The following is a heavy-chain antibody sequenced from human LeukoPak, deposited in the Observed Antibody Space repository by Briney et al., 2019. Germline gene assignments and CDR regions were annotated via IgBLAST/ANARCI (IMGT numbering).Heavy chain of an antibody. CDR3: ARDLPDYGGYGMDV. CDR1: GFTFSSYA. V-gene: IGHV3-30-3*01. D-gene: IGHD4-23*01. Sequence: PGGSLRLSRAASGFTFSSYAMHWVRQAPGKGLEWVAVISYDGSNKYYADSVKGRFTISRDNSKNTLYLQMNSLRAEDTAVYYCARDLPDYGGYGMDVWGQGTTVTVSS. J-gene: IGHJ6*02. CDR2: ISYDGSNK.